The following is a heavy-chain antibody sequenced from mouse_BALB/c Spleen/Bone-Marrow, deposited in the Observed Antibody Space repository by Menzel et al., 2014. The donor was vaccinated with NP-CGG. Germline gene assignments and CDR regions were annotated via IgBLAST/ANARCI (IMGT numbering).Heavy chain of an antibody. CDR2: IDPEIGGT. D-gene: IGHD3-3*01. V-gene: IGHV1-15*01. J-gene: IGHJ2*02. Sequence: QSGAELVRPGASVTLSCKASGYRFTDYEMHWLKKTLVYGLEWIGSIDPEIGGTAYNPKFKDKATLTADKSSRTAYMELRSQTSGDSAVYYCTREGLCFDLDSGYFDYWGQGTSLTVPS. CDR1: GYRFTDYE. CDR3: TREGLCFDLDSGYFDY.